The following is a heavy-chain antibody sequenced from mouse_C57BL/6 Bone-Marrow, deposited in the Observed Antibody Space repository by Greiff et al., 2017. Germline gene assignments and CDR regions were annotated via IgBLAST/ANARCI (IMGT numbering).Heavy chain of an antibody. CDR2: LDPSDSYT. CDR3: ARWVGYYGAWFAY. CDR1: GYTFTSYW. J-gene: IGHJ3*01. Sequence: VQLQQSGAELVRPGTSVKLSFKASGYTFTSYWMHWVKQRPGQGLEWIGVLDPSDSYTNYNQKFKGKATLTVDTSSSTAYMQLSRLTSEDSAVYYCARWVGYYGAWFAYWGQGTLVTVSA. D-gene: IGHD2-3*01. V-gene: IGHV1-59*01.